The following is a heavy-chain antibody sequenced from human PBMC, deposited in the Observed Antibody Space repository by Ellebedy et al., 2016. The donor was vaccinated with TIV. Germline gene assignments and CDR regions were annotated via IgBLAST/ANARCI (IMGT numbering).Heavy chain of an antibody. CDR1: GFTFSNAW. J-gene: IGHJ6*02. V-gene: IGHV3-30-3*01. CDR2: ISYDGSNK. Sequence: GESLKISCAASGFTFSNAWMSWVRQAPGKGLEWVAVISYDGSNKYYADSVKGRFTISRDNSKNTLYLQMNSLRAEDTAVYYCARAEDFTSGVTTSGMDVWGQGTTVTVSS. CDR3: ARAEDFTSGVTTSGMDV. D-gene: IGHD4-17*01.